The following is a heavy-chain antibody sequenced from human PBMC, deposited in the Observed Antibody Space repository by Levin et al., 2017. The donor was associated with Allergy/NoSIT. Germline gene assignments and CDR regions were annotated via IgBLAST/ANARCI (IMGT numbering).Heavy chain of an antibody. CDR1: GFTFSSYN. CDR2: ISNSGGTT. D-gene: IGHD3-10*01. CDR3: ARESTGSYLYF. V-gene: IGHV3-48*02. Sequence: PGGSLRLSCAASGFTFSSYNMNWVRQAPGKGLEWISYISNSGGTTYYADSVRGRFTISRDNAKNSLYLQMSSLGDEDTAMYYCARESTGSYLYFWGQGTLVTFSS. J-gene: IGHJ4*02.